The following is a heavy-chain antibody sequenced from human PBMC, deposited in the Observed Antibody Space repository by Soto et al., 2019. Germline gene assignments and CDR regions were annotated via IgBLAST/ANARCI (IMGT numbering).Heavy chain of an antibody. Sequence: HPGGSLILSCEASGFQFKDHAMYWVRQVPGKGLEWVSGISWDGGSKDYADSVKGRSTISRDNARNSLYLQMNSLRIDDTALYYCVRGPRTYIWLSSKTQYFDLWGRGTLVTVSS. CDR2: ISWDGGSK. CDR3: VRGPRTYIWLSSKTQYFDL. J-gene: IGHJ2*01. D-gene: IGHD3-10*01. CDR1: GFQFKDHA. V-gene: IGHV3-9*01.